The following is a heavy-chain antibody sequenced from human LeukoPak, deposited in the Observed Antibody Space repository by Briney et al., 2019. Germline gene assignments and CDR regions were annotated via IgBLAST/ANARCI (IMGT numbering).Heavy chain of an antibody. CDR3: ARGSSPFYYDSSGYYYDREYFQH. Sequence: HPGGSLRLSCAASGFTFSSYAMHWVRQAPGKGLEWVAVISYDGSNKYYADSVKGRFTISRDNSKNTLYLQMNSLRAEDTAVYYCARGSSPFYYDSSGYYYDREYFQHWGQGTLVTVSS. D-gene: IGHD3-22*01. J-gene: IGHJ1*01. CDR1: GFTFSSYA. V-gene: IGHV3-30*04. CDR2: ISYDGSNK.